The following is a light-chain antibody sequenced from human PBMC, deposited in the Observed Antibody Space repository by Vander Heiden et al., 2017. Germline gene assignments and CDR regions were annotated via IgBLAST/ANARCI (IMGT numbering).Light chain of an antibody. Sequence: QLVLTQSPSASASLGASVTLTCTLSSGHSHYAIAWHQQQPEQGPRYLMKVNSDGSQIKGDGIPDRFSGSSSGAERYLIISSLQSEDEGDDYCQTWGTGLNWVFGGGTKLTVL. V-gene: IGLV4-69*01. CDR3: QTWGTGLNWV. CDR2: VNSDGSQ. CDR1: SGHSHYA. J-gene: IGLJ3*02.